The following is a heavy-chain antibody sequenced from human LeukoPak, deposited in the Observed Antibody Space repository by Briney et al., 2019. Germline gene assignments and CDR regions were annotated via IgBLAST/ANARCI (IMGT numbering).Heavy chain of an antibody. J-gene: IGHJ4*02. CDR3: ARDLDNRNDLYYLDW. CDR1: GYTFTDYY. D-gene: IGHD1-20*01. Sequence: ASVKVSCKASGYTFTDYYLHWVRQAPGQGLEWMGMINPSSGGTNYAQKFQGRVTMTRDTSISTAYMELSRLRSDDDTAVYYCARDLDNRNDLYYLDWWGQGTLVTVSS. CDR2: INPSSGGT. V-gene: IGHV1-2*02.